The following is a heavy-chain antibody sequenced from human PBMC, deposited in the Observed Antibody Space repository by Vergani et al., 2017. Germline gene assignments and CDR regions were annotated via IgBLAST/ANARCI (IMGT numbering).Heavy chain of an antibody. V-gene: IGHV4-59*01. J-gene: IGHJ4*02. CDR3: ARDKYDSSGYXYPD. CDR2: IYYSGST. D-gene: IGHD3-22*01. CDR1: GGSISSYY. Sequence: QVQLQESGPGLVKPSETLSLTCTVSGGSISSYYWSWIRQPPGKGLEWIGYIYYSGSTNYNPSLKSRVTISVDTSKNQFSLKLSSVTAADTAVYYCARDKYDSSGYXYPDWGQGTLVTVSS.